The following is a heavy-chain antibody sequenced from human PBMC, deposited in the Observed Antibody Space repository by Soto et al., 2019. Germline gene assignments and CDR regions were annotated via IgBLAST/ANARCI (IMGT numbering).Heavy chain of an antibody. CDR2: ISSTGNTI. CDR1: GFTFSDYY. V-gene: IGHV3-11*01. D-gene: IGHD2-15*01. Sequence: QVQLVESGGGLVKPGGSLRLSRAASGFTFSDYYMTWIRQAPGKGLEWVSYISSTGNTIYYADSVKGRFTISRDNARNSMSLQLDSLRVEDTAVYYCAREIVVEVAARETYNWFYPWGQGTLVIVSS. J-gene: IGHJ5*02. CDR3: AREIVVEVAARETYNWFYP.